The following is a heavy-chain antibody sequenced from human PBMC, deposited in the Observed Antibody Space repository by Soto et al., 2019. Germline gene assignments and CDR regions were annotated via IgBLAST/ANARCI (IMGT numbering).Heavy chain of an antibody. CDR3: ASGGAAVYYFDY. D-gene: IGHD6-13*01. Sequence: GGSLKLSCAASGFTFSSYGMHWVRQAPGKGLEWVAVISYDGSNKYYADSVKGRFTISRDNSKNTLYLQMNSLRAEDTAVYYCASGGAAVYYFDYWGQGTLVTVSS. CDR2: ISYDGSNK. CDR1: GFTFSSYG. V-gene: IGHV3-30*03. J-gene: IGHJ4*02.